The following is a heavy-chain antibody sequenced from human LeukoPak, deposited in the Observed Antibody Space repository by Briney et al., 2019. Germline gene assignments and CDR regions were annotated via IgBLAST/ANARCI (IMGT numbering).Heavy chain of an antibody. V-gene: IGHV3-66*04. J-gene: IGHJ6*03. D-gene: IGHD2-15*01. CDR3: ASQLLRNYYYYYMDV. Sequence: PGGSLRLSCAASGFTVSSNYMSWVRQAPGKGLEWVSVIYSGGSTYYADSVKGRFTISRDNSKNTLYLQMNSLRAEDTAVYYCASQLLRNYYYYYMDVWGKGTTVTISS. CDR2: IYSGGST. CDR1: GFTVSSNY.